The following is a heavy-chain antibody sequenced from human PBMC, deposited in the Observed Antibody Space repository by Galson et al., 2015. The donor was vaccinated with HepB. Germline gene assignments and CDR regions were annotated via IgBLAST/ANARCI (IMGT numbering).Heavy chain of an antibody. V-gene: IGHV6-1*01. CDR2: TYYRSKWYN. J-gene: IGHJ6*02. Sequence: CAISGDSVSSNSAAWNWIRQSPSRGLEWLGRTYYRSKWYNDYAVSVKSRITINPDASKNQFSLQLNSVTPEDTAVYYCARDLEGGYDFRSPSRTKYGMDVWGQGTTVTVSS. CDR3: ARDLEGGYDFRSPSRTKYGMDV. D-gene: IGHD5-12*01. CDR1: GDSVSSNSAA.